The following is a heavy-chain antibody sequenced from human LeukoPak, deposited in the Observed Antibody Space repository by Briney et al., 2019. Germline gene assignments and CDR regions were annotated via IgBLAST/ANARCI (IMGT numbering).Heavy chain of an antibody. J-gene: IGHJ5*02. V-gene: IGHV3-7*04. CDR2: IKQDGSEK. Sequence: GGSLRLSCAASGFTFSRYWMTWVRQAPGKGLEWVANIKQDGSEKYYVDSVKGRFNISRDNAKNSLYLQMNSLRDEDTAVYYCARGQTWIQLWPRGQGTLVTVSS. D-gene: IGHD5-18*01. CDR3: ARGQTWIQLWP. CDR1: GFTFSRYW.